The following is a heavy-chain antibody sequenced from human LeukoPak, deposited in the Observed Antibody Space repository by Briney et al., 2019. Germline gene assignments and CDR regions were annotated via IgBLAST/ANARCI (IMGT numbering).Heavy chain of an antibody. D-gene: IGHD6-13*01. Sequence: GGSLRLSCAASGFTFSNYALSWVRQAPGEGLEWVSVINNSRGSTDYADSVKGRFTISRDNSKHTLYLQMNSLTDEDTAVYYCATGWGYSSSWYPRRPGVYFDYWGQGTLVTVSS. V-gene: IGHV3-23*01. CDR2: INNSRGST. CDR3: ATGWGYSSSWYPRRPGVYFDY. CDR1: GFTFSNYA. J-gene: IGHJ4*02.